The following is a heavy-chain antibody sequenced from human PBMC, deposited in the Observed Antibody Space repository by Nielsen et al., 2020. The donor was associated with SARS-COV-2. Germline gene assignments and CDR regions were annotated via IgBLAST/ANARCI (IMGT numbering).Heavy chain of an antibody. CDR1: GISFSSYG. D-gene: IGHD3-10*01. CDR2: ISSDGSNY. CDR3: ARGDPITTLTNLDS. Sequence: GESLKISCEASGISFSSYGVHWVRQAPGKGLEWVAVISSDGSNYYFGDSVKGRATVSRDNSRNTVFLQMSSLRAEDTAVYYCARGDPITTLTNLDSWGQGTLVTVSS. V-gene: IGHV3-30*03. J-gene: IGHJ4*02.